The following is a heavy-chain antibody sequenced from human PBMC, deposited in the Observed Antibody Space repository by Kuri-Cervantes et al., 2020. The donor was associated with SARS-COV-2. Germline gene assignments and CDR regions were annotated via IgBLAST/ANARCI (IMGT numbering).Heavy chain of an antibody. CDR3: ARDKRGYSYGPYYYYGMDV. V-gene: IGHV3-11*01. CDR2: ISSSGSTI. J-gene: IGHJ6*02. CDR1: GFTFSDYY. D-gene: IGHD5-18*01. Sequence: SLKISCAASGFTFSDYYMSWIRQAPGKGLEWVSYISSSGSTIYYADSVKGRFTISRDNAKNSLYLQMNSLRAEDTAVYYCARDKRGYSYGPYYYYGMDVWGQGTTVTVSS.